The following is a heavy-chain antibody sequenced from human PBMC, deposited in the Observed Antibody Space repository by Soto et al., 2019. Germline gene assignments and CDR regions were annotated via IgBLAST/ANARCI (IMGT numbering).Heavy chain of an antibody. Sequence: QITLKESGTTVVKPTEPLTLTCTFSGFSLTTSGVGVGWFRQSPVKAPEWLALISWDDDKRYSTSLNSRLIITKDTSKNQVVLTMANVDPADTATYYCAHRVLRTVFGLVTTTAIYFDFWGPGTPVVVSS. D-gene: IGHD3-3*01. CDR3: AHRVLRTVFGLVTTTAIYFDF. V-gene: IGHV2-5*02. J-gene: IGHJ4*02. CDR1: GFSLTTSGVG. CDR2: ISWDDDK.